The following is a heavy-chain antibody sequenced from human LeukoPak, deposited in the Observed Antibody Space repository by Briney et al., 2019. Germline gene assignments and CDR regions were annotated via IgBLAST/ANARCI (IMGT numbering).Heavy chain of an antibody. D-gene: IGHD4-11*01. CDR1: GGSFSGYY. J-gene: IGHJ5*02. CDR2: INHSGST. CDR3: ARDAATVTGRMGFDP. V-gene: IGHV4-34*01. Sequence: SETLSLTCAVYGGSFSGYYWSWIRQPPGKGLEWIGEINHSGSTNYNPSLKSRVTMSVDTSKNQFSLKLSSVTAADTAVYYCARDAATVTGRMGFDPWGQGTLVTVSS.